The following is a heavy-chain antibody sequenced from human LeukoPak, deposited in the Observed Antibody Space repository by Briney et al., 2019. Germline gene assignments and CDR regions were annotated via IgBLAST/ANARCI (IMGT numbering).Heavy chain of an antibody. V-gene: IGHV4-59*12. D-gene: IGHD1-26*01. Sequence: SETLSLTCTVSGGSISSYYWSWIRQPPGKGLEWIGYIYYSGSTNYNPSLKSRVTISVDTSKNQFSLKLSSVTAADTAVYYCARGRPSADSGEDYWGQGTLVTVSS. J-gene: IGHJ4*02. CDR2: IYYSGST. CDR3: ARGRPSADSGEDY. CDR1: GGSISSYY.